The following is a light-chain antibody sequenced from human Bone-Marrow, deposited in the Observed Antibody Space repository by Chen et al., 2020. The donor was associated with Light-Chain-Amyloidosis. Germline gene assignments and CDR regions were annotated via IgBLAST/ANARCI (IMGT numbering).Light chain of an antibody. J-gene: IGLJ3*02. Sequence: QSALTQPASVSGSPGESINISCTGVSSDVGTYNLVSWYQHHPGKAPKLVIYEDKQRPSGVSTRFSGSRSGYTASLPISALQAEDEADYYCCSYAGRGKMFGGGTKLTVL. V-gene: IGLV2-23*01. CDR3: CSYAGRGKM. CDR2: EDK. CDR1: SSDVGTYNL.